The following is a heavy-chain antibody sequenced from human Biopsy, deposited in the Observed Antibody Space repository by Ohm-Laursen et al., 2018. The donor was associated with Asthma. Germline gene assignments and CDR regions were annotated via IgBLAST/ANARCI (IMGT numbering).Heavy chain of an antibody. CDR3: VKDHSAGYYYFDD. V-gene: IGHV3-64D*08. D-gene: IGHD2-21*01. Sequence: SLRLSCAASGFTFSSYSMHWVRQAHGRGPEYVSFIATDGSNKFYADSVKGRFTVSRDNSKHTLYLHMTGLRPEDTCVYYCVKDHSAGYYYFDDWGQGAQVTVSS. CDR2: IATDGSNK. CDR1: GFTFSSYS. J-gene: IGHJ4*02.